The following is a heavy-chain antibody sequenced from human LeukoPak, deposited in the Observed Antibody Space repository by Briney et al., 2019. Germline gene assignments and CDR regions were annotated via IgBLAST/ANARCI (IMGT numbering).Heavy chain of an antibody. CDR2: INPAGDT. J-gene: IGHJ3*02. D-gene: IGHD1-14*01. CDR3: TKDPYKDPLDI. Sequence: GGSLRLSCAASGFTFSTYDMHWVHQATGKGLEWVSGINPAGDTYYPGSVKGRFTISREDAKNSFYLQMSSLRAEDTAVYYCTKDPYKDPLDIWGQGTMVTVSS. V-gene: IGHV3-13*04. CDR1: GFTFSTYD.